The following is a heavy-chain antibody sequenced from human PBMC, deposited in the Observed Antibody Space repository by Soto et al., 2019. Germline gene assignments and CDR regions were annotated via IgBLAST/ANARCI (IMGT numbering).Heavy chain of an antibody. Sequence: EVQLLESGGGLVQPGGSLRLSCAASGFTFSSYAVSWVRQAPAKGLEWVSAISGSGSGTYYADSVKGRFTISRDNSTNTLHLQMNSLRAEDTAVYYCANSIAAAGIAMDYWGQGTLVTVSS. D-gene: IGHD6-13*01. CDR1: GFTFSSYA. V-gene: IGHV3-23*01. CDR3: ANSIAAAGIAMDY. CDR2: ISGSGSGT. J-gene: IGHJ4*02.